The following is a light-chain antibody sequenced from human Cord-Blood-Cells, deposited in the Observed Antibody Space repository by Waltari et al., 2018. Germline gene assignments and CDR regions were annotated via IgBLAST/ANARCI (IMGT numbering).Light chain of an antibody. J-gene: IGLJ3*02. V-gene: IGLV2-11*01. Sequence: QSALTQPRSVSGSPGQPVTISCTGTSSDFGGYKYVSWYPQHPGKAPKLMFYDVSKRPSGVPDRFSGSKSGNTASLTISGLQAEEEADYYCCSYAGSYTWVFGGGTKLTVL. CDR2: DVS. CDR1: SSDFGGYKY. CDR3: CSYAGSYTWV.